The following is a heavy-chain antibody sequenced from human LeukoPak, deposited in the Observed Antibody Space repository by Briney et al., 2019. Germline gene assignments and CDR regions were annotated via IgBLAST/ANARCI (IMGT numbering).Heavy chain of an antibody. Sequence: PGGSLRLSCAASGFTFGSYSMNWVRQAPGKGLEWVSYISSSSSTIYYADSVKGRFTISRDNAKNSLYLQMNSLRAEDTAVYYCAAQQVYSSGWYGGDYWGQGTLVTVSS. CDR3: AAQQVYSSGWYGGDY. CDR2: ISSSSSTI. J-gene: IGHJ4*02. D-gene: IGHD6-19*01. V-gene: IGHV3-48*01. CDR1: GFTFGSYS.